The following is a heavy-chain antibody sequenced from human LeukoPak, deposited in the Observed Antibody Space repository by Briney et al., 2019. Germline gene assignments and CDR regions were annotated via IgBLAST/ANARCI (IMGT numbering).Heavy chain of an antibody. CDR2: ITGSGGDT. Sequence: SGGSLRLSCAASGFTFGSYAMSWVRQAPGKVLEWVSAITGSGGDTYHADSVKGRFTIPRDNSKNTLYLQMNSLRAEDTAVYYCAKGSRDSRPYYFDFWGQGTLVTVSS. V-gene: IGHV3-23*01. D-gene: IGHD3-10*01. J-gene: IGHJ4*02. CDR3: AKGSRDSRPYYFDF. CDR1: GFTFGSYA.